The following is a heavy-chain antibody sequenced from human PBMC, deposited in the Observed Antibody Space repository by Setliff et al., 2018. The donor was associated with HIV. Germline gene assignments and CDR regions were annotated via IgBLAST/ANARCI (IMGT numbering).Heavy chain of an antibody. V-gene: IGHV4-34*01. CDR3: ARLTTTYYYDSSAYYHPV. CDR2: INHSGST. Sequence: TLSLTCAVYGGSFSGYYWSWIRQPPGKGLEWIGEINHSGSTNYNPSLKSRVTISVDTSKNQSSLKLSSVTAADTAVFYCARLTTTYYYDSSAYYHPVWGQGTLVTVSS. CDR1: GGSFSGYY. D-gene: IGHD3-22*01. J-gene: IGHJ4*02.